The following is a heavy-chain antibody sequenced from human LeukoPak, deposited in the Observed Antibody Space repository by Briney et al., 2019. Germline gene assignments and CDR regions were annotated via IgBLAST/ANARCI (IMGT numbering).Heavy chain of an antibody. CDR1: GFTFSSYA. V-gene: IGHV3-23*01. CDR3: AKGDRSWSYYYYGMDV. Sequence: GGSLRLSCAASGFTFSSYAMSWVRRAPGKGLEWVSAISGSGGSTYYADSVKGRFTISRDNSKNTLYLQMNSLRAEDTAVYYCAKGDRSWSYYYYGMDVWGQGTTVTVSS. CDR2: ISGSGGST. D-gene: IGHD6-13*01. J-gene: IGHJ6*02.